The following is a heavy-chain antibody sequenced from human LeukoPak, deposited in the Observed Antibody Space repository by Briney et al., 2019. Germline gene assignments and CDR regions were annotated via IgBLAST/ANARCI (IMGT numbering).Heavy chain of an antibody. J-gene: IGHJ4*02. CDR1: GFTFDDYG. V-gene: IGHV3-20*04. CDR2: INWNGGST. D-gene: IGHD3-10*01. Sequence: PGGSLRLSCAASGFTFDDYGMSWVRQAPGKGLEWVSGINWNGGSTGYADSVKGRFTISRDNSKNTLYLQMTSLRAEDTAVYYFAKEGYYGSGSFPDYWGQGTLVTVSS. CDR3: AKEGYYGSGSFPDY.